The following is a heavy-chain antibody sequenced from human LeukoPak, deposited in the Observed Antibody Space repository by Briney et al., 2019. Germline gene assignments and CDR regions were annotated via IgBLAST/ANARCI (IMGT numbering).Heavy chain of an antibody. V-gene: IGHV3-48*03. CDR2: ISSSGSSI. J-gene: IGHJ4*02. CDR1: GFTFSSYE. Sequence: PGGSLRLSCAASGFTFSSYETNWVRQAPGKGLEWVSYISSSGSSIYYADPVKGRFTISRDNAKNSLYLQMNSLRAEDTAVYYCARENRYCTGGSCYYQWDYWGQGTLVTVSS. D-gene: IGHD2-15*01. CDR3: ARENRYCTGGSCYYQWDY.